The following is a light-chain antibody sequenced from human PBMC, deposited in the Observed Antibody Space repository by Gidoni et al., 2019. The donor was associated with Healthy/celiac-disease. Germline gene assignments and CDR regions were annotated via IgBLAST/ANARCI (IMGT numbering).Light chain of an antibody. Sequence: DIVMPQSPLSLPVTPGEPASISCRSSQSLLHSNGYNYLDWYLQKPGQSPQLLIYLGSNRASGVPDRFSGSGSGTDFTLKISRVEAEDVGVYYCMQALQTPWTFGQGTKVESK. CDR2: LGS. V-gene: IGKV2-28*01. J-gene: IGKJ1*01. CDR1: QSLLHSNGYNY. CDR3: MQALQTPWT.